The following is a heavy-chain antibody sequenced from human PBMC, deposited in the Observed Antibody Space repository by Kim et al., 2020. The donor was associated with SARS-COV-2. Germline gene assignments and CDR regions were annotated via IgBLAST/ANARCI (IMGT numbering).Heavy chain of an antibody. CDR3: ARASYYDFWSGSSIAGGLSAFDI. CDR2: IIPIFGTT. CDR1: GGTFSSYA. V-gene: IGHV1-69*13. J-gene: IGHJ3*02. D-gene: IGHD3-3*01. Sequence: SVKVSCKASGGTFSSYAISWVRQAPGQGLEWMGGIIPIFGTTNYAQKFQGRVTITADESTSTAYMELSSLRSEDTAVYYCARASYYDFWSGSSIAGGLSAFDIWGQGTMVTVSS.